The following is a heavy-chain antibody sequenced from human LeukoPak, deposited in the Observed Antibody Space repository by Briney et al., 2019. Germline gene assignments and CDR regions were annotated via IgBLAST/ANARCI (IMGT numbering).Heavy chain of an antibody. CDR3: AKYSGNYFGDY. V-gene: IGHV3-23*01. CDR2: ISGSGGNT. J-gene: IGHJ4*02. Sequence: PGGSLRLSCAASGFTFSNYAMSWVRQAPGKGLEWVSGISGSGGNTYYADSVKGRFTISRDNSKNTLYLQMNSLRAEDTAIYYCAKYSGNYFGDYWGPGNLVTVSS. CDR1: GFTFSNYA. D-gene: IGHD1-26*01.